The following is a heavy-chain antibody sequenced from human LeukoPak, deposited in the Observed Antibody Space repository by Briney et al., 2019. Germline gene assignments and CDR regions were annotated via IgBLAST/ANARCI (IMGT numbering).Heavy chain of an antibody. CDR2: IIPIFGTA. J-gene: IGHJ4*02. CDR3: ARQISGYDYVFDY. CDR1: GGTFSSYA. V-gene: IGHV1-69*13. D-gene: IGHD5-12*01. Sequence: SVTVSCKASGGTFSSYAISWVRQAPGQGLEWMGGIIPIFGTANYAQKFQGRVTITADESTSTAYMELSSLRSEDTAVYYCARQISGYDYVFDYWGQGTLVTVSS.